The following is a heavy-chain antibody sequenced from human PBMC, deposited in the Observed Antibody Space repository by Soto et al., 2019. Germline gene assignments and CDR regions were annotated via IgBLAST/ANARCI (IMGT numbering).Heavy chain of an antibody. D-gene: IGHD6-13*01. CDR2: ISGSGGST. CDR1: GFTFSSYA. Sequence: EVQLLESGGGLVQPGGSLRLSSAASGFTFSSYAMSWVRQAPGKGLEWVSAISGSGGSTYYADSVKGRFTISRDNSKNSLYLQMNSLRAEDTAVYYCAKAPTSFTGAAAAGGFAYWGQGTLVTVSS. J-gene: IGHJ4*02. V-gene: IGHV3-23*01. CDR3: AKAPTSFTGAAAAGGFAY.